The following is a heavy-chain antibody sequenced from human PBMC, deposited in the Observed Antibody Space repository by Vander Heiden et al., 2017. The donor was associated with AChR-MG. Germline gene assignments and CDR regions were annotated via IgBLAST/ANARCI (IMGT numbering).Heavy chain of an antibody. CDR1: GFPFSSYG. J-gene: IGHJ4*02. D-gene: IGHD6-19*01. V-gene: IGHV3-30*02. Sequence: QVQLVESGGGVVQPGGSRRLSGAAPGFPFSSYGIHWVRQARGKGLEWVAFIRYDGSNKYYADSVKGRFTISRDNSKNTLYLQMNSLRAEDTAVYYCAKVRVAGSGWYSIDYWGQGTLVTVSS. CDR2: IRYDGSNK. CDR3: AKVRVAGSGWYSIDY.